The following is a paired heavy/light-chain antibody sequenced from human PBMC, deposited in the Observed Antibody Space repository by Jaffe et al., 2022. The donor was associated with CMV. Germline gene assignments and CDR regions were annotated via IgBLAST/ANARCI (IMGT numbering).Light chain of an antibody. V-gene: IGKV3-15*01. CDR3: QQYNNWPWT. J-gene: IGKJ1*01. CDR2: GAS. Sequence: EIAMTQSPVTQSVSPGERVILSCRASQSVSNNLAWHQQKPGQAPRLLIYGASTRATGIPARFSGSGSGTEFTLTISSLQSEDFAVYYCQQYNNWPWTFGQGTKVEIK. CDR1: QSVSNN.
Heavy chain of an antibody. CDR3: ARQPYSSDWWYYFDF. CDR1: GDSISNSNYY. D-gene: IGHD6-19*01. J-gene: IGHJ4*02. V-gene: IGHV4-39*01. CDR2: IYYSGTA. Sequence: QLQLQESGPGLVKPSETLSLTCIVSGDSISNSNYYWGWIRQPPGKGPEWIGSIYYSGTAYYNPSLRSRVTISVDTSKNQFSLKLSSVTAADTAIYYCARQPYSSDWWYYFDFWGQGTLVTVS.